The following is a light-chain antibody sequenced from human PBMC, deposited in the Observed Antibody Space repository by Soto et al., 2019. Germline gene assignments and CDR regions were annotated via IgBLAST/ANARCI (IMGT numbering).Light chain of an antibody. J-gene: IGLJ2*01. Sequence: QSALTQPASVSGSPGQSITISCTGTSSDVGGYNYVSWYQQQPGKAPKLIIFDVNSRPSGVSIRFSGSKSGNTASLTISGLQAEDESDYYCRSYSSTNTLGIFGGGTKLTVL. CDR1: SSDVGGYNY. CDR3: RSYSSTNTLGI. V-gene: IGLV2-14*01. CDR2: DVN.